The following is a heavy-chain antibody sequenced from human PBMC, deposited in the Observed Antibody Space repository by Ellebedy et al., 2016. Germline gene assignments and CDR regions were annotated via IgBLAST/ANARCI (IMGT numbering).Heavy chain of an antibody. Sequence: GGSLRLSCVASGFSFSNYGMNWVRQAPGKGLEWISFILSTSEAIYYADSVKDRFTVSRDNGENSLYLEMSSLRAEDTAIYYCSSRPFDIWGQGTMVTVSS. J-gene: IGHJ3*02. CDR3: SSRPFDI. CDR1: GFSFSNYG. CDR2: ILSTSEAI. V-gene: IGHV3-48*01.